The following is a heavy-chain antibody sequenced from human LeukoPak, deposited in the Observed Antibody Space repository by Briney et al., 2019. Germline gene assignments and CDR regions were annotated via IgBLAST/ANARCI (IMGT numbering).Heavy chain of an antibody. D-gene: IGHD3-10*01. CDR2: IYYSGST. Sequence: SETLSLTCTVSGGSISSSSYYWGWIRQPPGKGLEWIGSIYYSGSTYYNPSLKSRVTISVDTSKNQFSLKLSSVTAADTAVYYCARSPVIDYYGSGSYPYYFDYWGQGTLVTVSS. CDR1: GGSISSSSYY. V-gene: IGHV4-39*01. J-gene: IGHJ4*02. CDR3: ARSPVIDYYGSGSYPYYFDY.